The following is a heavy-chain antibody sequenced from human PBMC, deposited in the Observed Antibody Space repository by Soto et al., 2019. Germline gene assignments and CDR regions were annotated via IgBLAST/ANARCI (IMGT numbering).Heavy chain of an antibody. Sequence: SETLSLTCTVSGGSMSDFYGSWVRQPPGKGLEWIGYMFYSGNSNYNASLRSRVTISMDTSKNQFSLNLRSVTAADTAVYYCVRSGHSFGGVVWGQGTQVTVSS. D-gene: IGHD3-16*01. J-gene: IGHJ4*02. V-gene: IGHV4-59*13. CDR3: VRSGHSFGGVV. CDR2: MFYSGNS. CDR1: GGSMSDFY.